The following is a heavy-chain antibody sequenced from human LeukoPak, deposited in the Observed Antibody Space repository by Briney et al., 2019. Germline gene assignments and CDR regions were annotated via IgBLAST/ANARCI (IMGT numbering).Heavy chain of an antibody. D-gene: IGHD2-2*01. Sequence: GGTLRLSCAASGFTFSTYGMHWVRQAPGRGLEWVAYIRYDGANKYYVVSVKGRFTISRDNCKNTLFLQMNSLRDEDTAVYYCAQDEEGLCSSVSCYSDFWGQGTLVTVSS. CDR3: AQDEEGLCSSVSCYSDF. CDR2: IRYDGANK. CDR1: GFTFSTYG. J-gene: IGHJ4*02. V-gene: IGHV3-30*02.